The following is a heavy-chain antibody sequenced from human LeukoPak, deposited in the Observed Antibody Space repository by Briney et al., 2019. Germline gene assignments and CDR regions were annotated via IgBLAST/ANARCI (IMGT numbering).Heavy chain of an antibody. CDR2: ISSSSSYI. CDR3: ARDREGYYDSSGLIVYYFDY. Sequence: PGGSLRLSCAASGFTFSSYSMNWVRQAPGKGLEWVSSISSSSSYIYYADSVKGRFTISRDNAKNSLYLQMNSLRAEDTAVYYCARDREGYYDSSGLIVYYFDYWGQGTLVTVSS. D-gene: IGHD3-22*01. V-gene: IGHV3-21*01. J-gene: IGHJ4*02. CDR1: GFTFSSYS.